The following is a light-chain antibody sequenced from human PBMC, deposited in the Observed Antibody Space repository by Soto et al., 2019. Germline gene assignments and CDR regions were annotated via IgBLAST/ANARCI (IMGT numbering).Light chain of an antibody. V-gene: IGKV2D-29*02. CDR2: EVS. CDR3: MQSTQLPPT. CDR1: QSLLHITGETF. Sequence: DVVITQTPLSLSCSPVQPASISCKSSQSLLHITGETFLFWYLQKPGQSPQLLIYEVSTRVSGVPDRFSGSGSGTDFTLEVSRVETDDVGIYYCMQSTQLPPTFGQGTRLEIK. J-gene: IGKJ5*01.